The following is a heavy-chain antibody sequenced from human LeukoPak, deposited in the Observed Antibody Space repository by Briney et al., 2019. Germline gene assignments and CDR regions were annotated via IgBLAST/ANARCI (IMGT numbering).Heavy chain of an antibody. CDR2: IRPDGTST. D-gene: IGHD5/OR15-5a*01. V-gene: IGHV3-74*01. Sequence: GGSLRLSCAASGFTFSTYWMHWVRQSPGKELVWVSRIRPDGTSTAYADSVKGRFTISRDNANNLLSLRMNSLRAEDTALYYCVRYLHYGGQGTLVTVSS. CDR3: VRYLHY. J-gene: IGHJ4*02. CDR1: GFTFSTYW.